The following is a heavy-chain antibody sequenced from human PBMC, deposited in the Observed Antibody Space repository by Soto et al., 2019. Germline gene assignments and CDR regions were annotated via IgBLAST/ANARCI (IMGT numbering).Heavy chain of an antibody. CDR2: ISGSGSAT. CDR1: GFSFSTYA. CDR3: AKDIKGTGTNVIYDS. D-gene: IGHD1-7*01. V-gene: IGHV3-23*01. Sequence: EVQLLESGGSLVQPGGSLRLSCAASGFSFSTYAMGWVRQAPGKGLEWVSAISGSGSATYYADPVKGRFTISRDNXXXXXXXXXXXLRAGDTAVYYCAKDIKGTGTNVIYDSWGQGSLVTVSS. J-gene: IGHJ4*02.